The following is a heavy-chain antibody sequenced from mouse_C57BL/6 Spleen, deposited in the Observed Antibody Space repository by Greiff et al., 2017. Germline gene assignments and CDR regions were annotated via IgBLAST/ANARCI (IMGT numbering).Heavy chain of an antibody. D-gene: IGHD2-5*01. V-gene: IGHV3-6*01. CDR3: AREGNSNVYFDV. CDR1: GYSITSGYY. CDR2: ISYDGSN. J-gene: IGHJ1*03. Sequence: ESGPGLVKPSQSLSLTCSVTGYSITSGYYWNWIRQFPGNKLEWMGYISYDGSNNYNPSLKNRISITRDTSKNQFFLKLNSVTTEDTATYYCAREGNSNVYFDVWGTGTTVTVSS.